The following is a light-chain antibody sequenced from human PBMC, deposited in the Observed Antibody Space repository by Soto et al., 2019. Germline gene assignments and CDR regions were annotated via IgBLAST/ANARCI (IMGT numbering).Light chain of an antibody. Sequence: EIVLTQFPGTLSLSPGERATLSCRASQSVGSNYLAWYQQRPGQPPNLLIFGASHRAPDIPDSFSGSGSGTDFTLTISRLEPEDFAVYYCQQYGGSVQTFGQGTKVEIK. V-gene: IGKV3-20*01. CDR3: QQYGGSVQT. J-gene: IGKJ1*01. CDR2: GAS. CDR1: QSVGSNY.